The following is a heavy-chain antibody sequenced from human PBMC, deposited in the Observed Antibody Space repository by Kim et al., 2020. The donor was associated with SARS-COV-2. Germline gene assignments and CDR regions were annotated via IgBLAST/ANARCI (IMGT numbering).Heavy chain of an antibody. CDR1: GGSISRSNSH. D-gene: IGHD3-9*01. CDR2: VCYSGST. Sequence: SETLSLTCTVSGGSISRSNSHWGWIRQPTGKGLVWIGSVCYSGSTFYNPTLKSRVTISVDTYENQLSLKLTSVTAADTAVYYCARREMTGLGGRGWFDP. V-gene: IGHV4-39*01. CDR3: ARREMTGLGGRGWFDP. J-gene: IGHJ5*02.